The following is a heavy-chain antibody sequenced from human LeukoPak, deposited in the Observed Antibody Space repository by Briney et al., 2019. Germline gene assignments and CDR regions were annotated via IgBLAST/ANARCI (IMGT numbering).Heavy chain of an antibody. CDR2: ISWNSGSI. Sequence: GRSLRLSCAASGFTFDDYAMHWGRQAPGKGLEWVSGISWNSGSIGYADSVKGRFTISRDNAKNSLYLQMNSLRAEDTALYYCAKDKWPTGDSNAFDIWGQGTMVTVSS. D-gene: IGHD4-17*01. CDR3: AKDKWPTGDSNAFDI. CDR1: GFTFDDYA. J-gene: IGHJ3*02. V-gene: IGHV3-9*01.